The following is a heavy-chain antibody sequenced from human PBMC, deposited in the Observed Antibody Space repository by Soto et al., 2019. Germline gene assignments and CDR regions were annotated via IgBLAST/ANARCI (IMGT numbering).Heavy chain of an antibody. CDR3: ARDYYDSSGYPPYDAFDI. Sequence: PGGSLRLPCAASGFTFSSYAMHWVRQAPGKGLEWVAVISYDGSNKYYADSVKGRFTISRDNSKNTLYLQMNSLRAEDTAVYYCARDYYDSSGYPPYDAFDIWGQGTMVTVSS. D-gene: IGHD3-22*01. CDR1: GFTFSSYA. J-gene: IGHJ3*02. V-gene: IGHV3-30-3*01. CDR2: ISYDGSNK.